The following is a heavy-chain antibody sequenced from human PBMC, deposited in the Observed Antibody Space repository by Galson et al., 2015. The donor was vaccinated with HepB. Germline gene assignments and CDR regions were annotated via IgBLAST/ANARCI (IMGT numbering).Heavy chain of an antibody. Sequence: SVKVSCKASGYTFTGYYMHWVRQAPGQGLEWMGWINPNSGGTNYAQKFQGRVTMTRDTSISTAYMELSRLRSDDTAVYYCARDLNQDLRWKNWFDPWGQGTLVTVSS. V-gene: IGHV1-2*02. CDR1: GYTFTGYY. J-gene: IGHJ5*02. CDR2: INPNSGGT. CDR3: ARDLNQDLRWKNWFDP. D-gene: IGHD4-23*01.